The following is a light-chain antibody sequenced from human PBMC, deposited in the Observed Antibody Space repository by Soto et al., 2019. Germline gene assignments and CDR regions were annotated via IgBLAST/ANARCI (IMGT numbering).Light chain of an antibody. CDR2: GIS. CDR3: QSYDSSLSAL. J-gene: IGLJ1*01. CDR1: SSNIGAGYD. Sequence: QAVVTQPPSVSGAPGQRVTISCTGSSSNIGAGYDVHWYQQLPGTAPKLLIYGISNRPSGVPDRFSGSKSGTSASLAITGLQAEDEADYYCQSYDSSLSALFGTGTKLTVL. V-gene: IGLV1-40*01.